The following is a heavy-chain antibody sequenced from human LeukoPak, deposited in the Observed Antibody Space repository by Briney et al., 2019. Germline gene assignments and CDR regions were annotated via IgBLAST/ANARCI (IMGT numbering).Heavy chain of an antibody. CDR1: LFTFSGYA. CDR3: TKGRSSYPMDYIFDS. D-gene: IGHD3-16*02. Sequence: PVGALRLSCVASLFTFSGYAICWVRQALGRGGEWVSHVSGSCGSTYYADSVKAWFTISRDNSKITLYLQMNSLRADDAAVYYCTKGRSSYPMDYIFDSWGQGNLVTASS. J-gene: IGHJ4*02. V-gene: IGHV3-23*01. CDR2: VSGSCGST.